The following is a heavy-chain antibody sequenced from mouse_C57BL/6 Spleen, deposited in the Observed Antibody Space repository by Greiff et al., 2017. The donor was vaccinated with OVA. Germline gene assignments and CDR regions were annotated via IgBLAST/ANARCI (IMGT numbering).Heavy chain of an antibody. CDR1: GYTFTSYW. J-gene: IGHJ3*01. D-gene: IGHD1-1*01. CDR3: AKDYYGSGAY. Sequence: VKLQESGAELVKPGASVKMSCKASGYTFTSYWITWVKQRPGQGLEWIGDIYPGSGSTNYNEKFKSKATLTVDTSSSTAYMQLSSLTSEDSAVYYCAKDYYGSGAYWGQGTLVTVSA. CDR2: IYPGSGST. V-gene: IGHV1-55*01.